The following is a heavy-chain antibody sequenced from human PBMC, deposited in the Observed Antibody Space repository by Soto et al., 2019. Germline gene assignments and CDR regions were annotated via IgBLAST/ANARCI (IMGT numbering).Heavy chain of an antibody. V-gene: IGHV3-66*01. D-gene: IGHD2-15*01. J-gene: IGHJ4*02. CDR1: GFTVSSNY. CDR2: IYSGGST. CDR3: ARTCSGGTGYFDY. Sequence: EVQLVESGGGLVQPGGSLRLSCAASGFTVSSNYISWVRQAPGKGLEWVSVIYSGGSTYYADSVKGRFTISRDNSENTLYLKMNILRAEDTAVYYGARTCSGGTGYFDYGGQGTLVTVSS.